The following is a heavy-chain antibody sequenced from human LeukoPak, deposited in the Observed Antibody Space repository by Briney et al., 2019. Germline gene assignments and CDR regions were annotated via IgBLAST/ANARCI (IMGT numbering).Heavy chain of an antibody. V-gene: IGHV4-39*07. J-gene: IGHJ4*02. Sequence: SETLSLTCTVSGGSISSSSYYWGWIRQPPGKGLEWIGSIYYSGSTYYNPSLKSRVTISVDTSKNQFSLKLSSVTAADTAVYHCAREPVAAAGNPHFDYWGQGTLVTVSS. CDR3: AREPVAAAGNPHFDY. CDR1: GGSISSSSYY. D-gene: IGHD6-13*01. CDR2: IYYSGST.